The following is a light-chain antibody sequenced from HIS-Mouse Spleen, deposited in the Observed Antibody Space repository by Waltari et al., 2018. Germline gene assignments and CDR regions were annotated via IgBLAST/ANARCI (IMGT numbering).Light chain of an antibody. CDR1: NTGSKS. V-gene: IGLV3-21*03. CDR3: QVWDSSSDHVV. Sequence: SYVLTQPPSVSVAPGKKASTTCGGNNTGSKSLHGYQQKPGQAPVLVGYDDSDRPSGLPERFSGSNSGNTATLTISRVEAGDEADYYCQVWDSSSDHVVFGGGTKLTVL. CDR2: DDS. J-gene: IGLJ2*01.